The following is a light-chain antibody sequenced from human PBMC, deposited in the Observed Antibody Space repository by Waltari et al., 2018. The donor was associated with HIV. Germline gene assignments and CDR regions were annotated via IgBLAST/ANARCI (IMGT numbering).Light chain of an antibody. V-gene: IGLV1-40*01. CDR2: GNT. CDR1: SSSIAAAYD. Sequence: QSVLAQPPSVSGAPGEKITIPCTGSSSSIAAAYDVHWSQQRPGEVPRLLIFGNTNRPAGVPDRFSASRSGTSASLVIAGLLAEDEADYYCQSYDIRLHGAGVFGGGTRVTVL. CDR3: QSYDIRLHGAGV. J-gene: IGLJ3*02.